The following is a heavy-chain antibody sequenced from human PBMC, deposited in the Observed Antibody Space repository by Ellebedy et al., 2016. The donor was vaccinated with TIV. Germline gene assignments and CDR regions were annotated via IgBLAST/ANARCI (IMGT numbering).Heavy chain of an antibody. Sequence: PGGSLRLSCAASGFTFTSYSMSWVRQAPGKGLEWVSIINDSGGSTYYADSVKGRFTISRDNSKNTLYLQMNSLRAEDTAVYYCARLAVTTNRGEDYWGQGTLVTVSS. D-gene: IGHD5-12*01. CDR3: ARLAVTTNRGEDY. CDR1: GFTFTSYS. V-gene: IGHV3-23*01. J-gene: IGHJ4*02. CDR2: INDSGGST.